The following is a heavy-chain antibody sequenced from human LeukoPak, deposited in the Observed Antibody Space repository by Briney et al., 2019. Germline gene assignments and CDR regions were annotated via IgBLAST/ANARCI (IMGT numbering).Heavy chain of an antibody. CDR2: ISVYNGNT. CDR3: ARQRNMVRGAPLFDY. J-gene: IGHJ4*02. D-gene: IGHD3-10*01. CDR1: GYTFTSYG. Sequence: ASVKVSCKASGYTFTSYGLSWVRQALGQGLEWMGWISVYNGNTNYAQKLQGRVTMTTDTSTSTAYMELRSLRSDDTAVYYCARQRNMVRGAPLFDYWGQGTLVTVSS. V-gene: IGHV1-18*01.